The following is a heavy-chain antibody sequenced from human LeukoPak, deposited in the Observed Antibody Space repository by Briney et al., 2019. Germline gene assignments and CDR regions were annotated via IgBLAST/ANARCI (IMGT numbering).Heavy chain of an antibody. J-gene: IGHJ4*02. Sequence: SETLSLSCTVSGGSISSYYWSWIRQPPGKGLEWIGFIYYSGSTNYNPSLKRRVTISVDTSKKQFSLKLSSVTAEDTAVYCRERERGPWGYWGQGTLVTVSS. CDR1: GGSISSYY. V-gene: IGHV4-59*12. CDR3: ERERGPWGY. CDR2: IYYSGST. D-gene: IGHD3-10*01.